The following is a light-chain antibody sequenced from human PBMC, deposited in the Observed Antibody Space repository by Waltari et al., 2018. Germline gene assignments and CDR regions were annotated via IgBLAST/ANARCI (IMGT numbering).Light chain of an antibody. Sequence: QSVLTQPPSVSEAPRQRVTISCSGSSSNIGNNAVSWYQQLPGKAPKVLIFYDDQLRSGVSDRVSCSKSGTAASLAISGLQSEDEADYYCAAWDDSLDACVFGGGTKLTVL. CDR3: AAWDDSLDACV. V-gene: IGLV1-36*01. CDR1: SSNIGNNA. CDR2: YDD. J-gene: IGLJ3*02.